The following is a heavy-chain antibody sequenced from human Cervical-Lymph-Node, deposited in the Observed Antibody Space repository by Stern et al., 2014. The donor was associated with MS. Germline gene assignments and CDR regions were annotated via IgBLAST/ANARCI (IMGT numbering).Heavy chain of an antibody. J-gene: IGHJ4*02. CDR3: ARKADWGDYFDY. D-gene: IGHD7-27*01. CDR2: IYYSGSA. Sequence: QVQLQESGPGLLKPSETLSLTCTVSGDSIRKYFWTWIRQPPGRTLEWIGYIYYSGSADYNPSLKSRLTMSVDTSNKQFSLKLSSVTAADTAVYYCARKADWGDYFDYWGQGTLVTVSS. V-gene: IGHV4-59*08. CDR1: GDSIRKYF.